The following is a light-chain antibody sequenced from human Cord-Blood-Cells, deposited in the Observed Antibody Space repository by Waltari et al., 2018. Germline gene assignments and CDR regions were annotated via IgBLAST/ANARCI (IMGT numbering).Light chain of an antibody. CDR3: SSYTSSSWV. CDR2: DVS. J-gene: IGLJ3*02. CDR1: SMYVGGHNY. Sequence: QSALTQPAPVFGSPGQSLTIPGTLTSMYVGGHNYVSWYQQHPGKAPKLMIYDVSKRPSGVSNRFSGSKSSNTASLTISGLQAEDEADYYCSSYTSSSWVFGGGTKLTVL. V-gene: IGLV2-14*01.